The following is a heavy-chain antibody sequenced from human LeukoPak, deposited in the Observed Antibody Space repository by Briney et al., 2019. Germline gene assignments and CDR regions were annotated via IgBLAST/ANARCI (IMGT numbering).Heavy chain of an antibody. CDR3: ASKYNWNLAYDY. V-gene: IGHV4-59*01. D-gene: IGHD1-20*01. CDR2: IYYSGST. J-gene: IGHJ4*02. Sequence: SETLSLTCTVSGGSISSYYWSWIRQPPGKGLEWIGYIYYSGSTNYNPSLKSRVTISVDTSKNQFSLKLSSVTAADTAVYYRASKYNWNLAYDYWGQGTLVTVSS. CDR1: GGSISSYY.